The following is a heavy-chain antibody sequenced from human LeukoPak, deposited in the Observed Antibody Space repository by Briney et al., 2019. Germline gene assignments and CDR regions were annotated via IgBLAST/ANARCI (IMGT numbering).Heavy chain of an antibody. CDR3: ARTSWFGVDY. D-gene: IGHD3-10*01. V-gene: IGHV5-10-1*01. CDR1: GHSFTSYW. CDR2: IDPSDSYT. J-gene: IGHJ4*02. Sequence: GESLKISWKGSGHSFTSYWISWVRQMPGKGLEWMGRIDPSDSYTNYSPSFQGHVTISADKSISTAYLQWSSLTASDTAMYYCARTSWFGVDYWGQGTLVTVSS.